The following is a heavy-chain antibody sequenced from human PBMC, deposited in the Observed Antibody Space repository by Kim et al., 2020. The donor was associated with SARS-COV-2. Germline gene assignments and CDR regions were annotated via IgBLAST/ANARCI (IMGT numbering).Heavy chain of an antibody. D-gene: IGHD3-10*01. CDR3: AKDLRYYYGSGSYVDY. V-gene: IGHV3-23*01. J-gene: IGHJ4*02. CDR2: ISGSGGST. Sequence: GGSLRLSCAASGFTFSSYAMSWVRQAPGKGLEWVSAISGSGGSTYYADSVKGRFTISRDNSKNTLYLQMNSLRAEDTAVYYCAKDLRYYYGSGSYVDYWGQGTLVTVSS. CDR1: GFTFSSYA.